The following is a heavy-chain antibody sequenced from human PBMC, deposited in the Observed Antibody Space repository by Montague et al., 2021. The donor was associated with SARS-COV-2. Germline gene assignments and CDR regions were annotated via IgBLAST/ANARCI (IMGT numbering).Heavy chain of an antibody. D-gene: IGHD3-22*01. V-gene: IGHV4-34*01. CDR3: ARGPRITMIVVVITDIWFDP. CDR1: GRSFSGYY. J-gene: IGHJ5*02. Sequence: SETLSLTCAVYGRSFSGYYWSWIRQPPGKGLEWIGEINNSGSTNYNPSLKSRVTISVDTSKNQFSLKLSSVTAADTAVYYCARGPRITMIVVVITDIWFDPWGQGTLVTVSS. CDR2: INNSGST.